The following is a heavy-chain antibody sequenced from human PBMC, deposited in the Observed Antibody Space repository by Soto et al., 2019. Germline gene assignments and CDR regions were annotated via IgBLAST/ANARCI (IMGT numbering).Heavy chain of an antibody. D-gene: IGHD2-15*01. J-gene: IGHJ4*02. CDR3: AHAGDFDLLSFDR. V-gene: IGHV2-5*02. Sequence: GSGPTREPAQTLTLTCAFSGFSPTTTRMGVAWIRQPPGKALEWLALIYWDDDKRYSPSLKNRLTVSKDTSTNRVVLTVTNISPDDTGTYFCAHAGDFDLLSFDRWGPGTLVTVSS. CDR2: IYWDDDK. CDR1: GFSPTTTRMG.